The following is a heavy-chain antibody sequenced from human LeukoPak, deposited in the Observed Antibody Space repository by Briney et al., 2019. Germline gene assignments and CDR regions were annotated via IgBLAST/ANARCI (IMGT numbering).Heavy chain of an antibody. CDR1: GFTFSSYS. CDR2: ISSSSSYI. Sequence: RGSLRLSCAASGFTFSSYSMNWVRQAPGKGLEWVSSISSSSSYIYYADSVKGRFTISRDNAKNSLYLQMNSLRAEDTAVYYCARDVVVVAATIDYWGQGTLVTVSS. D-gene: IGHD2-15*01. V-gene: IGHV3-21*01. CDR3: ARDVVVVAATIDY. J-gene: IGHJ4*02.